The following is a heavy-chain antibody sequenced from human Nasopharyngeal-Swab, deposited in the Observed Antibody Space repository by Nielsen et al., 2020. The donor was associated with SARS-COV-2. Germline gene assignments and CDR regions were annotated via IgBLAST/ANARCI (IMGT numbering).Heavy chain of an antibody. Sequence: GESLKISCKPSGFPLASYALTWVRQAPGRGLEWLGFIATNTYGGTAKYAASVRDRFSISSDDSRNVAYRQMDRLTLDDTALYHCVRGQKAFDVWGQGAMVTVSS. CDR2: IATNTYGGTA. CDR3: VRGQKAFDV. V-gene: IGHV3-49*02. J-gene: IGHJ3*01. CDR1: GFPLASYA.